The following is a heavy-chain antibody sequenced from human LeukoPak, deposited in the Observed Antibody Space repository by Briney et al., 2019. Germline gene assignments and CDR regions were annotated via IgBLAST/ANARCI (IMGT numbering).Heavy chain of an antibody. CDR2: MWDDGTNE. CDR1: GFNFGIYG. CDR3: ARDALGSSATPDY. V-gene: IGHV3-33*01. J-gene: IGHJ4*02. Sequence: GGPLRLSCTASGFNFGIYGMHWVRQAPGKGLEWVAVMWDDGTNEYYVESVKGRFTISRDNAKNTLYLQMNSLRAEDTAVYYCARDALGSSATPDYWGQGTLVTISS. D-gene: IGHD6-6*01.